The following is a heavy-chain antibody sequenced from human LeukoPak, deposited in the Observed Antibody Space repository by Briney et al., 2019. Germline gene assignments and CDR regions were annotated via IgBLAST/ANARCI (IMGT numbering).Heavy chain of an antibody. J-gene: IGHJ4*02. Sequence: SETLSLTCTVSGGSISSSSYYWGWVRQPPGEGLEWIGTIYYTGSTYYNPSLKSRVTISVDTSKNQFSLKLSSVTAADTALYRCTGEFSRSPVYWGQGSLVTVSS. CDR1: GGSISSSSYY. CDR2: IYYTGST. CDR3: TGEFSRSPVY. V-gene: IGHV4-39*02. D-gene: IGHD3-10*01.